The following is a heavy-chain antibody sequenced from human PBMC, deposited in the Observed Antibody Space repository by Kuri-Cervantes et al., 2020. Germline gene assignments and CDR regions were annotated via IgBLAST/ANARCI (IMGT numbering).Heavy chain of an antibody. D-gene: IGHD6-19*01. CDR3: ARWCASGWYFFDY. J-gene: IGHJ4*02. Sequence: GESLKISCQASGYTFTNDWIAWVRQMPGKGLEWVAMVYPGNSETRYSPSLQGQVTVSAAKSTSTTYLQWSSLEASDSAIYYFARWCASGWYFFDYWVPGTLVTVSS. V-gene: IGHV5-51*01. CDR2: VYPGNSET. CDR1: GYTFTNDW.